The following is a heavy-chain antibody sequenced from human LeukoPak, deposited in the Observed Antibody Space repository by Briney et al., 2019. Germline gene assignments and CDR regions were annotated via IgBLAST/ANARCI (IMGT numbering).Heavy chain of an antibody. Sequence: GGSLRLSCAASGFTFSYYAMHWVRQAPGKGLEWVSVIYSGGSTYYADSVKGRFTISRDNSKNTLYLQMNSLRAEDTAVYYCAREIIQLPGYFDYWGQGTLVTVSS. CDR1: GFTFSYYA. D-gene: IGHD5-18*01. V-gene: IGHV3-53*01. CDR2: IYSGGST. J-gene: IGHJ4*02. CDR3: AREIIQLPGYFDY.